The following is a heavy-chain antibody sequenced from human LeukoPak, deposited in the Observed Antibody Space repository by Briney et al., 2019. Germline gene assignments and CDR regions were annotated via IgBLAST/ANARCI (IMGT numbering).Heavy chain of an antibody. V-gene: IGHV4-39*07. CDR1: GVSISSGSNY. CDR3: ARSDGYSLVGI. Sequence: SETLSLTCSVSGVSISSGSNYWCWIRQPPGKTLEWIGSIYSRGNAYYNPSLKSRVIILIDTAKNHFSLNLSSVTAADTAVYYCARSDGYSLVGIWGQGTMVTVSS. D-gene: IGHD5-12*01. CDR2: IYSRGNA. J-gene: IGHJ3*02.